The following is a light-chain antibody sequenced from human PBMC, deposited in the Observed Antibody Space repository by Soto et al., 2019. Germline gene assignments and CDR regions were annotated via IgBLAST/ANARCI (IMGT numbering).Light chain of an antibody. Sequence: QSVLTQPPSVSGALGQRVTISCTGITSNIGAGYDVHWYQLLPGRAPKLLIYGNTNRPSGVPDRFSGPKSATSASLAITGLQAEDEAIYYCQSYDNTLSGPIYVFGTGTKLTVL. CDR2: GNT. J-gene: IGLJ1*01. CDR1: TSNIGAGYD. CDR3: QSYDNTLSGPIYV. V-gene: IGLV1-40*01.